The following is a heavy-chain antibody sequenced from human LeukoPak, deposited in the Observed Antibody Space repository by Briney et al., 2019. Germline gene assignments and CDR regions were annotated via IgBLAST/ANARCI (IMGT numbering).Heavy chain of an antibody. J-gene: IGHJ4*02. CDR1: GYTFIAYY. CDR3: ARDAVRLSSVAAHFDS. V-gene: IGHV1-2*02. CDR2: INPNSGDT. D-gene: IGHD6-6*01. Sequence: ASVKVSCKSSGYTFIAYYMHWVRQAPGQGLEWMGWINPNSGDTNYGQKFQGRVTMTRDTSIRTAYMELSGLRFDGTAVYFCARDAVRLSSVAAHFDSWGQGTLVTVSS.